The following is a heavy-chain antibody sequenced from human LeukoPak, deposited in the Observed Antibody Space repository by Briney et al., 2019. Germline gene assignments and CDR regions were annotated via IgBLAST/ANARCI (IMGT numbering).Heavy chain of an antibody. CDR3: AKRGVVIRVILVGFHKEAYYFDS. D-gene: IGHD3-22*01. CDR2: LSGSGGGT. J-gene: IGHJ4*02. V-gene: IGHV3-23*01. CDR1: GITLSNYG. Sequence: GGSLRLSCAVSGITLSNYGMSWVRQAPGKGLEWVAGLSGSGGGTNYADPVKGWFTISRDNRKNTLYLQMNSLRAEDTAVYFCAKRGVVIRVILVGFHKEAYYFDSWGQGALVTVSS.